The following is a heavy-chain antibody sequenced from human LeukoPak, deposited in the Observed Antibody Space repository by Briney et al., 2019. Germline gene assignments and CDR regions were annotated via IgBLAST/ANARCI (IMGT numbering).Heavy chain of an antibody. CDR3: ARGPIAAAGNNWFDP. CDR1: GYTFTSYD. Sequence: ASVKVSCKASGYTFTSYDINWVRQATGQGLEWMGWMNPNSGNTGYAQKFRGRVTMTRNTSISTAYMELSSLRSEDTAVYYCARGPIAAAGNNWFDPWGQGTLVTVSS. J-gene: IGHJ5*02. CDR2: MNPNSGNT. D-gene: IGHD6-13*01. V-gene: IGHV1-8*01.